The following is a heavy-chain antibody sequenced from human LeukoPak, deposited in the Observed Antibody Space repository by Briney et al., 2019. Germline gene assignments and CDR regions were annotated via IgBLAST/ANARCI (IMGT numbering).Heavy chain of an antibody. CDR2: INPSGGST. CDR1: GYTFTSYY. Sequence: ASVKVSCKASGYTFTSYYMHWVRQAPGQGLEWMGIINPSGGSTSYAQKFQGRVTMTRDMSTSTVYMELSSLRSEDTAVYYCAGYSGYDRGFDYWGQGTLVTVSS. V-gene: IGHV1-46*01. J-gene: IGHJ4*02. CDR3: AGYSGYDRGFDY. D-gene: IGHD5-12*01.